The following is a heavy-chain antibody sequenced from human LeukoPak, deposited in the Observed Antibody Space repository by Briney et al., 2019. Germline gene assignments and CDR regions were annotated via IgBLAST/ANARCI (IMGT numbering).Heavy chain of an antibody. CDR2: ISYDGSNK. Sequence: GGSRRLSCAASGFTFSSYAMHWVRKAPGKGLEWVAVISYDGSNKYYADSVKGRFTISRDNSKNTLYLQMNSLRAEDTAVYYCARSGKGVIVGATPTPRYFDYWGQGTLVTVSS. CDR1: GFTFSSYA. D-gene: IGHD1-26*01. CDR3: ARSGKGVIVGATPTPRYFDY. J-gene: IGHJ4*02. V-gene: IGHV3-30*04.